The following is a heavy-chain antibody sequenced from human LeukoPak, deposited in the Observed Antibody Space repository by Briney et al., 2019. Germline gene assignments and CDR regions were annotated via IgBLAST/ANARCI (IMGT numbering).Heavy chain of an antibody. CDR1: GFTFSSYT. J-gene: IGHJ6*02. CDR2: ISSSSSYI. V-gene: IGHV3-21*01. CDR3: ARYCGGDCYGMDV. D-gene: IGHD2-21*02. Sequence: PGGSLRLSCAASGFTFSSYTMNWVRQAPGKGLEWISSISSSSSYIYYADSVKGRFTISRDNAKNSLYLQMNSLRAEDTAVYYCARYCGGDCYGMDVWGQGTTVTVSS.